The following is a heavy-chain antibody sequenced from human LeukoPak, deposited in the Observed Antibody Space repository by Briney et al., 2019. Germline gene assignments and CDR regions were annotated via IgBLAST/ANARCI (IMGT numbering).Heavy chain of an antibody. CDR3: ARDPRYDILTGLYDY. J-gene: IGHJ4*02. CDR2: INPSGGST. Sequence: ASVKVSCKASGYTFTSYYMHWVRQAPGQGLEWMGIINPSGGSTSYAQKFQGRVTMTRDTSTSTGYMELSSLRSEDTAVYYCARDPRYDILTGLYDYWGQGTLVTVSS. D-gene: IGHD3-9*01. CDR1: GYTFTSYY. V-gene: IGHV1-46*01.